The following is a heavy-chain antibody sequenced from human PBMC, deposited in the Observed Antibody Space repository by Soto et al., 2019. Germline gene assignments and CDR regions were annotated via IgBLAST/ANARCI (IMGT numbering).Heavy chain of an antibody. V-gene: IGHV4-59*01. J-gene: IGHJ6*02. D-gene: IGHD3-3*01. CDR2: IYYSGST. CDR3: ARVDYDFWSGYPGDYYGMDV. Sequence: SETLSLTCTVSGGSISSYYWSWIRQPPGKGLEWIGYIYYSGSTNYNPSLKSRVTISVDTSKNQFSLKLSSVTAAYTAVYYCARVDYDFWSGYPGDYYGMDVWGQGTTVTVSS. CDR1: GGSISSYY.